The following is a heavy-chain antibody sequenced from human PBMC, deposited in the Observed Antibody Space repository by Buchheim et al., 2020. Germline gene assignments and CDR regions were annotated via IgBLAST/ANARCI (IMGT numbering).Heavy chain of an antibody. Sequence: EVQLVESGGDLVQPGGSLRLSCAASGFTFSSYNMNWVRQAPGKGLEWISYISSGSGTIYYADSVKGRFTVSRDNATNSLFLEMNSLSAEDTAVYYCARKLSGTGWFYFDYWGQGTL. CDR3: ARKLSGTGWFYFDY. D-gene: IGHD6-19*01. CDR2: ISSGSGTI. V-gene: IGHV3-48*01. CDR1: GFTFSSYN. J-gene: IGHJ4*02.